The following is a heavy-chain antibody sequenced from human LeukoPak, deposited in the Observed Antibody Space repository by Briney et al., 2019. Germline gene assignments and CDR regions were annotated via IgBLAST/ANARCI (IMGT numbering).Heavy chain of an antibody. CDR3: AMGTGPGGQYYFDY. D-gene: IGHD3/OR15-3a*01. J-gene: IGHJ4*02. V-gene: IGHV3-48*01. CDR1: GFTFSSYS. CDR2: ISSSSSTI. Sequence: GGSLRLSCAASGFTFSSYSMNWVRQAPGKGLEWVSYISSSSSTIYYADSVKGRFTISRDNSKNTLYLQMNSLRAEDTAVYYCAMGTGPGGQYYFDYWGQGTLVTVSS.